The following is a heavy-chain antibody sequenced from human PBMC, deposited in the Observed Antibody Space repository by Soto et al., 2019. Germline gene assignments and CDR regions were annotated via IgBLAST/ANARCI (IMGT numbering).Heavy chain of an antibody. D-gene: IGHD2-2*01. V-gene: IGHV1-18*04. CDR2: ISAYNGNT. CDR1: GYTFTSYG. J-gene: IGHJ4*02. Sequence: QVQLVQSGAEVKKPGASVKVSCKASGYTFTSYGISWVRQAPGQGLEWMGWISAYNGNTNYEQKLQGRVTMTTDTSTSIANMELRSLRSDATAVYYCARKLMWPAAMENDYWGQGTLVTVSS. CDR3: ARKLMWPAAMENDY.